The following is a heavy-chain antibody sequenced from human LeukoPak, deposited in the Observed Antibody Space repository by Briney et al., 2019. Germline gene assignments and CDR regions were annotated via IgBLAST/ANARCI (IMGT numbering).Heavy chain of an antibody. CDR2: IRGTGTST. CDR1: GFTFSSYG. V-gene: IGHV3-23*01. CDR3: ARTGGLVGATDY. J-gene: IGHJ4*02. D-gene: IGHD1-26*01. Sequence: GGSLRLSCAGSGFTFSSYGMSWVRQAPGKGLEWVSGIRGTGTSTYYADSVKGRSTISRDNSKNTLYLQMNSLRAEDTAVYYCARTGGLVGATDYWGQGTLVTVSS.